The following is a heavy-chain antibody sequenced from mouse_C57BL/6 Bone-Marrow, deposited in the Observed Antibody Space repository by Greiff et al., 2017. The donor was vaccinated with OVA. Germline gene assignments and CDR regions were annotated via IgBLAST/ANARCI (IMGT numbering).Heavy chain of an antibody. CDR1: GFTFSSYA. V-gene: IGHV5-4*01. CDR3: ARDHGSSGSSRPWFAY. D-gene: IGHD1-1*01. J-gene: IGHJ3*01. CDR2: ISDGGSYT. Sequence: EVKLMESGGGLVKPGGSLKLSCAASGFTFSSYAMSWVRQTPEKSLEWVATISDGGSYTYYPDNVKGRFTISRDNAKNNLYLQMSHLKSEDTAMYYCARDHGSSGSSRPWFAYWGQGTLVTVSA.